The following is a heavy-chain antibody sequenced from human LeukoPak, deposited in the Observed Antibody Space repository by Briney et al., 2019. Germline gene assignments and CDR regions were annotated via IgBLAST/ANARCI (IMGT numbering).Heavy chain of an antibody. Sequence: PGGSLRLSCAASGFTFSNYGMTWVRQAPGKGLVCVSRINSDGTSTVYADSVKGRFTISRDNAKNTVYLQMSGLRADDTAVYYCARDNYYSIDYWGQGTLVTVSS. CDR3: ARDNYYSIDY. J-gene: IGHJ4*02. CDR1: GFTFSNYG. D-gene: IGHD1-26*01. V-gene: IGHV3-74*01. CDR2: INSDGTST.